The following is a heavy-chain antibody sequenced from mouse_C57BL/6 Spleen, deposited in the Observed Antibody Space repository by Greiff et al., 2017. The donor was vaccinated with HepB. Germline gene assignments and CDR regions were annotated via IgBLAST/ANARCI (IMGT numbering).Heavy chain of an antibody. CDR1: GFTFSDYY. CDR3: ARDQGTTVVGNAMDY. Sequence: EVQRVESEGGLVQPGSSMKLSCTASGFTFSDYYMAWVRQVPEKGLEWVANINYDGSSTYYLDSLKSRFLISRDNAKNILYLQMSSLKSEDTATYYCARDQGTTVVGNAMDYWGQGTSVTVSS. V-gene: IGHV5-16*01. CDR2: INYDGSST. D-gene: IGHD1-1*01. J-gene: IGHJ4*01.